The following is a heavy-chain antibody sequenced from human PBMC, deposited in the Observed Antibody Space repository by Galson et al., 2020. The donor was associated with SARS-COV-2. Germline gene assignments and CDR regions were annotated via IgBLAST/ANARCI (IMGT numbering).Heavy chain of an antibody. CDR3: ARDPFNCDDDCQSGDT. J-gene: IGHJ5*02. Sequence: GESLKISCVASGFNFTRNALNWVRQAPGRGLEWVSGISGSGVSTYYGDSERGRFTIHRDNSKTTLYLQMNRLRADHTAIYYCARDPFNCDDDCQSGDTWGQGTLVTVAS. CDR2: ISGSGVST. V-gene: IGHV3-23*01. CDR1: GFNFTRNA. D-gene: IGHD2-21*01.